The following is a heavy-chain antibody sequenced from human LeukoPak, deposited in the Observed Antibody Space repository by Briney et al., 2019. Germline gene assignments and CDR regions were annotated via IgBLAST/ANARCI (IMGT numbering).Heavy chain of an antibody. V-gene: IGHV5-51*01. Sequence: GESLKISCKASGYSFITYWIGWVRPMPEKGLEWMGTIYPGDSDTRYRTSCQGQVTISADKSITTAYLQWSSLKASDTAMYYCARSRRGKGAVLATISDAFDMWGRGTLVTVSS. D-gene: IGHD2-8*02. J-gene: IGHJ3*02. CDR1: GYSFITYW. CDR3: ARSRRGKGAVLATISDAFDM. CDR2: IYPGDSDT.